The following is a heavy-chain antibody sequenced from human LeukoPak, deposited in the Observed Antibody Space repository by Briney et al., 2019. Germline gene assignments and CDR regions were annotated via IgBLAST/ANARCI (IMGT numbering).Heavy chain of an antibody. J-gene: IGHJ4*02. Sequence: GGSLRLSCAASGFTFSSYEMNWVRQAPGKGLEWASYISSSGSTIYYADSVKGRFTISRDNAKNSLYLQMNSLRAEDTAVYYCARDRTYGVDYWGQGTLVTVSS. D-gene: IGHD1-1*01. V-gene: IGHV3-48*03. CDR1: GFTFSSYE. CDR3: ARDRTYGVDY. CDR2: ISSSGSTI.